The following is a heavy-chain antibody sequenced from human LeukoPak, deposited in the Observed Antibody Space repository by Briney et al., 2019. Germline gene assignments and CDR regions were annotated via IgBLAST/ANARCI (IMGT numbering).Heavy chain of an antibody. CDR1: GFTFSDYW. V-gene: IGHV3-7*03. CDR2: IKQDGSDK. CDR3: ARDLSTGMDV. Sequence: GGSLRLSCAASGFTFSDYWMSWVRQAPGKGLEWVANIKQDGSDKYYVDSVKGRFTISRDNAQNLLYLQMNSLRAEDTAIYYCARDLSTGMDVWGRGTTVTVSS. J-gene: IGHJ6*02. D-gene: IGHD2-2*01.